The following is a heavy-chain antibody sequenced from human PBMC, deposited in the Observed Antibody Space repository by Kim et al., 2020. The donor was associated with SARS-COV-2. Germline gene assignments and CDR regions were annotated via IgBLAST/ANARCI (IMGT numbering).Heavy chain of an antibody. CDR3: ARDKAQGGLTMVGESPWDYYYGMDV. CDR2: IWYDGSNK. Sequence: GGSLRLSCAASGFTFSSYGMHWVRQAPGKGLEWVAVIWYDGSNKYYADSVKGRFTISRDNSKNTLYLQMNSLRAEDTAVYYCARDKAQGGLTMVGESPWDYYYGMDVWGQGTTVTVSS. CDR1: GFTFSSYG. D-gene: IGHD3-10*02. V-gene: IGHV3-33*01. J-gene: IGHJ6*02.